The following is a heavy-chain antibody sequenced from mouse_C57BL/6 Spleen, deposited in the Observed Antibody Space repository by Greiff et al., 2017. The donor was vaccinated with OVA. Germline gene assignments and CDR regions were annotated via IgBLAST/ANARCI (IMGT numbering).Heavy chain of an antibody. CDR3: ARRELYGSSRYYAMDY. J-gene: IGHJ4*01. CDR1: GFNIKDYY. V-gene: IGHV14-2*01. D-gene: IGHD1-1*01. Sequence: EVKLLESGAELVKPGASVKLSCTASGFNIKDYYMHWVKQRTEQGLEWIGRIDPEDGETKYAPKFQGKATITADTSSNTAYLQLSSLTSEDTAVYYCARRELYGSSRYYAMDYWGQGTSVTVSS. CDR2: IDPEDGET.